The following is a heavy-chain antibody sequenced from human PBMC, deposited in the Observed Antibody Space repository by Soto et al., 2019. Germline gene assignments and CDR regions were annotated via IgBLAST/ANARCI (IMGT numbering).Heavy chain of an antibody. J-gene: IGHJ4*02. CDR2: IIPIFGTA. D-gene: IGHD3-22*01. Sequence: QVQLVQSGAEVKKPGSSVKVSCKASGGTFSSYAISWVRQAPGQGLEWMGGIIPIFGTANYAQKFQGRVTITADESTSTAYMELSSLRSEDTAVYYCARDPLMYYDSSGHTNGERRWGQGTLVTVSS. CDR1: GGTFSSYA. CDR3: ARDPLMYYDSSGHTNGERR. V-gene: IGHV1-69*12.